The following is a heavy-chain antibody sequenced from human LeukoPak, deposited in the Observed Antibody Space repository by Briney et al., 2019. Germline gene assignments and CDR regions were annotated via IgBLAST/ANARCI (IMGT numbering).Heavy chain of an antibody. CDR2: IYYSGST. CDR1: GGSVSSGSYY. Sequence: SETLSLTCTVSGGSVSSGSYYWSWIRQPPGKGLEWIGYIYYSGSTNYNPSLKSRVTISVDRSKNQFSLKLSSVTAADTAVYYCARARGNWNYYVQGRLNWFDPWGQGTLVTVSS. D-gene: IGHD1-7*01. J-gene: IGHJ5*02. V-gene: IGHV4-61*01. CDR3: ARARGNWNYYVQGRLNWFDP.